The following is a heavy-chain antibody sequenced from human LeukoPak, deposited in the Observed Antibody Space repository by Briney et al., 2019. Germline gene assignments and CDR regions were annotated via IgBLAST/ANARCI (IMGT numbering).Heavy chain of an antibody. V-gene: IGHV4-34*01. D-gene: IGHD3-16*01. CDR3: AGGGFGPHLFYYYYGMDV. Sequence: PSETLSLTCAVYGGSFSGYYWSWIRQPPGKGLEWIGEINHSGSTNYNPSLKSRVTISVDTSKNQFSLKLSSVTAADTAVYYCAGGGFGPHLFYYYYGMDVWGQGTTVTVSS. J-gene: IGHJ6*02. CDR2: INHSGST. CDR1: GGSFSGYY.